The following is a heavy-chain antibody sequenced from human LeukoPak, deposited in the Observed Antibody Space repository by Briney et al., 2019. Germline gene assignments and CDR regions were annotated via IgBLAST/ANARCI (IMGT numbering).Heavy chain of an antibody. V-gene: IGHV3-23*01. D-gene: IGHD6-13*01. J-gene: IGHJ4*02. Sequence: GGSLRLSCAASGFTFSSYAMSWVRQAPGKGLEWVSAISGSGASTYYADSVKGRFTIPRDNSKNTLYLQMNSLRAEDTAVYYCARDQMISAAGLDYWGQGTLVTVSS. CDR1: GFTFSSYA. CDR2: ISGSGAST. CDR3: ARDQMISAAGLDY.